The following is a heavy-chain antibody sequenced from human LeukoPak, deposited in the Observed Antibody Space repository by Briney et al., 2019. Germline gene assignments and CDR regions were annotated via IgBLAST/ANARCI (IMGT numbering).Heavy chain of an antibody. Sequence: GGTLRLSCGASGFTFSSYGMSWVRQAPGKGLEWVSGISGRGDRTYYADSVKGRFTISGDNSKNSLYLQMNSLRAEDTAVYYCASHSGSYWGWFDPWGQGALVTVSS. CDR3: ASHSGSYWGWFDP. J-gene: IGHJ5*02. D-gene: IGHD1-26*01. CDR2: ISGRGDRT. CDR1: GFTFSSYG. V-gene: IGHV3-23*01.